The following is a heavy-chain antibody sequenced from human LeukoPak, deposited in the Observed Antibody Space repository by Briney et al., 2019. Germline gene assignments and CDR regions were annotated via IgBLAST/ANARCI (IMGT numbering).Heavy chain of an antibody. CDR1: GYTFTSYY. CDR3: AVWRWLHPGGFDY. D-gene: IGHD5-24*01. Sequence: ASVKVSCKASGYTFTSYYMHWVRQAPGQGLEWMGWISAYNGNTNYAQKLQGRVTMTTDTSTSTAYMELRSLRSDDTAVYYCAVWRWLHPGGFDYWGQGTLVTVSS. V-gene: IGHV1-18*04. J-gene: IGHJ4*02. CDR2: ISAYNGNT.